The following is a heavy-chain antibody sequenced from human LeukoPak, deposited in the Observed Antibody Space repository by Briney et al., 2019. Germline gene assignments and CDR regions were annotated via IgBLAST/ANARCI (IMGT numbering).Heavy chain of an antibody. CDR3: AREITGTTEETFDY. CDR1: GYTFTGYY. V-gene: IGHV1-2*02. CDR2: INPNSGGT. J-gene: IGHJ4*02. D-gene: IGHD1-7*01. Sequence: ASVKVSCKASGYTFTGYYMHWVRQAPGQGPEWMGWINPNSGGTNYAQKFQGRVTMTRDTSISTAYMELSGLRSDDTAVYYCAREITGTTEETFDYWGQGTLVTVSS.